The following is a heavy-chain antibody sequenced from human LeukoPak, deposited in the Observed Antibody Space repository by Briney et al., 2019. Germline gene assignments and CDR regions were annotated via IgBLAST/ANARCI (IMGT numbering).Heavy chain of an antibody. V-gene: IGHV4-59*12. CDR2: IYYSGST. CDR3: AREGCTNGVCFLYYYYMDV. CDR1: GGSISSYY. Sequence: PSETLSLTCTVSGGSISSYYWSWIRQPPGKGLEWIGYIYYSGSTNYNPSLKSRVTISVDTSKNQFSLKLSSVTAADTAVYYCAREGCTNGVCFLYYYYMDVWGKGTTVTVSS. D-gene: IGHD2-8*01. J-gene: IGHJ6*03.